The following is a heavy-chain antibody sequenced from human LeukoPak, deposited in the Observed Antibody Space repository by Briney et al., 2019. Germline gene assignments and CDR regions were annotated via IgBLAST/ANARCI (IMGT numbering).Heavy chain of an antibody. CDR2: ISSSSSYI. V-gene: IGHV3-21*01. J-gene: IGHJ3*02. CDR3: AKDGHYDILTGYYMGAFDI. D-gene: IGHD3-9*01. CDR1: GFTFSSYS. Sequence: GGSLRLSCAASGFTFSSYSMNWVRQAPGKGLEWVSSISSSSSYIYYADSVKGRFTISRDNAKNSLYLQMNSLRAEDTAVYYCAKDGHYDILTGYYMGAFDIWGQGTMVTVSS.